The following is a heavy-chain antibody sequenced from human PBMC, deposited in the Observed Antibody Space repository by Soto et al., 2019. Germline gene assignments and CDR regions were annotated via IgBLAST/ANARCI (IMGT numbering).Heavy chain of an antibody. CDR2: IYRTGST. CDR1: GGSFTSNNW. D-gene: IGHD1-7*01. V-gene: IGHV4-4*02. Sequence: SETLSLTCAVSGGSFTSNNWWTWVRQPPGQGLEWIGEIYRTGSTNYNPSLKSRVTISLDKSENQFSLKVTSLTAADTAVYYCASRDPGTSFDYWGQGTLVTVSS. CDR3: ASRDPGTSFDY. J-gene: IGHJ4*02.